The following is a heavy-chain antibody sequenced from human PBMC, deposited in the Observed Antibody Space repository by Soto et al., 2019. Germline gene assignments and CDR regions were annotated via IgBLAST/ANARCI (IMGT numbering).Heavy chain of an antibody. CDR2: IYWDDDK. V-gene: IGHV2-5*02. CDR3: AHSPLNWFDP. CDR1: GFSLSTSGVG. Sequence: QITLKESGPTLVKPTQTLTLTCTFSGFSLSTSGVGVGWIRQPPGKALEWLALIYWDDDKRYSPCLKSSLTIDKDTPKNQVGLTITNMYPVDTATYYCAHSPLNWFDPWCQGPLVTVAS. J-gene: IGHJ5*02.